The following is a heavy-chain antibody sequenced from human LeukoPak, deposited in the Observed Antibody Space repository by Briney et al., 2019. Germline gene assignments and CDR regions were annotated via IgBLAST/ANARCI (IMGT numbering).Heavy chain of an antibody. CDR2: ISHDESA. J-gene: IGHJ4*02. Sequence: SETLSLTCAVYGGSFSGFHWSWIRQSPGKGLQWIGEISHDESANYNPSLKSRVTISVDTSKNQFSLKLSSVTAAATAVYYCASGGRGRLLWFGIGDYWGQGTLVTVSS. CDR1: GGSFSGFH. CDR3: ASGGRGRLLWFGIGDY. D-gene: IGHD3-10*01. V-gene: IGHV4-34*01.